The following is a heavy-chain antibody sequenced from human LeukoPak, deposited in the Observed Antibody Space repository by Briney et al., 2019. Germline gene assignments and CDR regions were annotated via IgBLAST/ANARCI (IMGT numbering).Heavy chain of an antibody. CDR3: AAVVVISRRYFDY. CDR2: IYHSGST. CDR1: GGSISSTNW. D-gene: IGHD3-22*01. J-gene: IGHJ4*02. Sequence: PSETLSLTCAVSGGSISSTNWWSWVRQPPGKGLEWIGEIYHSGSTNYTPSLKSRVTISVDKSKNQFSLKLSSVTAADTAVYYCAAVVVISRRYFDYWGQGTLVTVSS. V-gene: IGHV4-4*02.